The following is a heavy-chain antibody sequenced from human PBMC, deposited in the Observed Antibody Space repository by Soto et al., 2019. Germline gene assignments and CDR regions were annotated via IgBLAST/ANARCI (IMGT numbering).Heavy chain of an antibody. Sequence: GGSLRLSCEGSGFPFSSYAIHWVRQTPGKGLEWVAVISYHGSITYYSDSVKGRFTISRDTPTNTVYLQLNGLRGDDTAVYYCARPPRDLWSGYSTYFDYWGQGTLVTVSS. D-gene: IGHD3-3*01. V-gene: IGHV3-30-3*01. CDR3: ARPPRDLWSGYSTYFDY. CDR1: GFPFSSYA. J-gene: IGHJ4*02. CDR2: ISYHGSIT.